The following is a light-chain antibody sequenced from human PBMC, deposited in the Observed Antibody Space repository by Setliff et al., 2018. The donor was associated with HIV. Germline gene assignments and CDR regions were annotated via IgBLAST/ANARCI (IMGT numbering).Light chain of an antibody. CDR3: CSYTDLHTRV. V-gene: IGLV2-14*01. J-gene: IGLJ1*01. CDR1: STDVGAYVF. CDR2: EVD. Sequence: QSALTQPASVSGSPGQSITISCTGTSTDVGAYVFVSWYQQQPGRAPLLIIFEVDRRASGVSDRFSGSKSGNTASLSISGLQPEDEADYYCCSYTDLHTRVFGTGTKVTVL.